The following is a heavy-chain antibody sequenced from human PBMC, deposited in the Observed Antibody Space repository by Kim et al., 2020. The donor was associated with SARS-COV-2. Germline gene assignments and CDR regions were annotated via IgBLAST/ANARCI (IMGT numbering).Heavy chain of an antibody. D-gene: IGHD2-15*01. CDR3: ARGLGGYGSGGSCYSPSGDGRDV. J-gene: IGHJ6*02. CDR2: IYSGGST. V-gene: IGHV3-53*01. CDR1: GFTVSSNY. Sequence: GGSLRLSCAASGFTVSSNYMSWVRQAPGKGLEWVSVIYSGGSTYYADSVKGRFTISRDNSKNTLYLQMNSLRAGDTAVYYCARGLGGYGSGGSCYSPSGDGRDVWGQGTTVTVSS.